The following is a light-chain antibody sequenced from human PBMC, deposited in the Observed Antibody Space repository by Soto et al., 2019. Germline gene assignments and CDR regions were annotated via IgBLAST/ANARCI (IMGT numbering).Light chain of an antibody. CDR1: SSDVGGYNY. CDR3: CSYAGSYTLV. CDR2: DVS. Sequence: QPVLTQPRSVSGSRGQSVTISCTGTSSDVGGYNYVSWYQQHPGKAPKLMIYDVSKRPSGVPDRFSGSKSGNTASLTISGLQAEDEADYYCCSYAGSYTLVFGGGTKLTVL. J-gene: IGLJ2*01. V-gene: IGLV2-11*01.